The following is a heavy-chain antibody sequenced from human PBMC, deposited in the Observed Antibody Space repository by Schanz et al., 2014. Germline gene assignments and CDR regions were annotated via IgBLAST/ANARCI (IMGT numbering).Heavy chain of an antibody. Sequence: QVHLVQSGAEVKKPGASVKVSCKASGYNITSNDVTWVRQATGQGLEWMGKIIPVLNIATYAQRFQGRVSITADTSTSTVYMELSSLRSEDTAVYYCARDGVDAAAGGNYWGQGTLVTVSS. V-gene: IGHV1-69*09. J-gene: IGHJ4*02. CDR1: GYNITSND. D-gene: IGHD6-13*01. CDR2: IIPVLNIA. CDR3: ARDGVDAAAGGNY.